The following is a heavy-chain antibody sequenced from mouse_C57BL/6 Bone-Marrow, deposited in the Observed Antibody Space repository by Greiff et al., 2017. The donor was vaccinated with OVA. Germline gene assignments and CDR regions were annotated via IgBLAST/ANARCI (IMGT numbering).Heavy chain of an antibody. CDR2: INPSNGGT. J-gene: IGHJ4*01. CDR3: ARWWLPCYAALDY. CDR1: GYTFTSYW. V-gene: IGHV1-53*01. D-gene: IGHD1-1*02. Sequence: VQLQQPGTELVKPGASVKLSCKASGYTFTSYWMHWVKQRPGQGLEWIGNINPSNGGTNYNEKFKSKATLTVDKSTSTSYKQLRSLTSEDAAFYYCARWWLPCYAALDYWGRGTSVTVSA.